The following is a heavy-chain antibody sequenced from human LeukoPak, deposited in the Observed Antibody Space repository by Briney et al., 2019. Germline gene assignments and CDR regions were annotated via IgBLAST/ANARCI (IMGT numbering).Heavy chain of an antibody. CDR3: AKSFGPVIAAAGTGAD. D-gene: IGHD6-13*01. CDR2: ISGSGSNT. V-gene: IGHV3-23*01. Sequence: TGGSLRLSCEGSGITFNNYAMSWVRQAPGKGLEWVSVISGSGSNTYYADSVKGRFTISRDNSKNTLYLQMNSLRAEDTAVYYCAKSFGPVIAAAGTGADWGQGTLVTVSS. J-gene: IGHJ4*02. CDR1: GITFNNYA.